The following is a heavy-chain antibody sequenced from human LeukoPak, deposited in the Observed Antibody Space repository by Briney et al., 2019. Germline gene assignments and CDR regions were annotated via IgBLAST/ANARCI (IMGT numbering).Heavy chain of an antibody. CDR1: GFTVSSNY. D-gene: IGHD6-13*01. V-gene: IGHV3-53*01. CDR3: ARSSGSSSWLYDY. CDR2: IYSGGST. Sequence: GGSLRLSCAASGFTVSSNYMSWVRQAPGKWLEWVSVIYSGGSTYYADSVKGRFTISRDNSKNTLYLQMNSLRAEDTAVYYCARSSGSSSWLYDYWGQGTLVTVSS. J-gene: IGHJ4*02.